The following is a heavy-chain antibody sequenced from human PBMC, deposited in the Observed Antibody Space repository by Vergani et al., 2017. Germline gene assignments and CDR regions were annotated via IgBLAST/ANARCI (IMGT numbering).Heavy chain of an antibody. D-gene: IGHD6-13*01. CDR3: ARDPHSSSWSWYFDY. CDR2: IYHSGST. V-gene: IGHV4-30-2*01. J-gene: IGHJ4*02. CDR1: GGSISSGGYS. Sequence: QLQLQESGSGLVKPSQTLSLTCAVSGGSISSGGYSWSLIRQPPGKGLEWIGYIYHSGSTYYNPSLKSRVTISVDRSKNQFSLKLSSVTAADTAVYYCARDPHSSSWSWYFDYWGQGTLVTVSS.